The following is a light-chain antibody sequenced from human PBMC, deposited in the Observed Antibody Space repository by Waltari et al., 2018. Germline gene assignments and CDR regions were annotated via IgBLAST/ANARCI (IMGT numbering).Light chain of an antibody. CDR1: SGHSTNI. Sequence: QLVLTQSPSASASLGASVKLTCTLSSGHSTNIIAWLHQQPEEGPRFLMNVKSDGTHNKGVGIPDRFSGSSSGAERYLTISSLQSEDEADYYCQTGGHGTWVFGGGTRLTVL. V-gene: IGLV4-69*01. CDR3: QTGGHGTWV. J-gene: IGLJ3*02. CDR2: VKSDGTH.